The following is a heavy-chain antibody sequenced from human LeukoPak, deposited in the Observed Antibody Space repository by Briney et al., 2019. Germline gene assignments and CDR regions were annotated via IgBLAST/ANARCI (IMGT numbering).Heavy chain of an antibody. V-gene: IGHV3-30-3*01. CDR3: ARDFLIGAPDYFDY. Sequence: PGRSLRLSCVASGFTFSSYPMHWVRQAPGKGLEWVAVTGYDGVNKYYADSVRGRFTISRDDSKNTLYLQMNSLRGEDTAVYYCARDFLIGAPDYFDYWGKGTLVSVSS. CDR1: GFTFSSYP. D-gene: IGHD3-22*01. J-gene: IGHJ4*02. CDR2: TGYDGVNK.